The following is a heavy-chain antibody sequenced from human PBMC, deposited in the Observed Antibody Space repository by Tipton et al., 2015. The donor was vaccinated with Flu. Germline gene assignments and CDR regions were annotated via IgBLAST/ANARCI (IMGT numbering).Heavy chain of an antibody. CDR3: ARRDYSNYVSDPKSWFDP. CDR2: IYHSGSP. CDR1: GGFITSGGYA. Sequence: TLSLTCTVSGGFITSGGYAWTWIRQPPGKGLEWIGFIYHSGSPYYNMSLRGRATISIDTSKNQFSLKVFSVTAADTAVYFCARRDYSNYVSDPKSWFDPWGQGMLVTVSS. D-gene: IGHD4-11*01. J-gene: IGHJ5*02. V-gene: IGHV4-30-2*01.